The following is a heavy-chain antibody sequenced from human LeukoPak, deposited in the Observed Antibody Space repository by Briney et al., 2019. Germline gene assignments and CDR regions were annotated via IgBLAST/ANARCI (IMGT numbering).Heavy chain of an antibody. CDR1: GGSISSSSYY. D-gene: IGHD3-22*01. CDR3: ARRGYYYDSSGIMLEYYFDY. Sequence: PSETLSLTCAVSGGSISSSSYYWGWIRQPPGKGLEWIGSIYYSGSTYYNPSLNSRVTISVDTSKNQFSLKLSSVTAADTAVYYCARRGYYYDSSGIMLEYYFDYWGQGTLVTVSS. V-gene: IGHV4-39*01. CDR2: IYYSGST. J-gene: IGHJ4*02.